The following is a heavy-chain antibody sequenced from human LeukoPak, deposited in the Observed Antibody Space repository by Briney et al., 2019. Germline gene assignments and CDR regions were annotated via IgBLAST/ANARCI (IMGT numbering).Heavy chain of an antibody. V-gene: IGHV4-38-2*01. CDR1: GYSLSSGYY. CDR3: ARAKDRYSSSWEYFDY. CDR2: IYHIGST. J-gene: IGHJ4*02. Sequence: SETPSLTCAVSGYSLSSGYYWGWFRQPPGKGLEWIGRIYHIGSTYYNPSLKSRVTISVDTSKNQFSLKLSSVTAADTAVYYCARAKDRYSSSWEYFDYWGQGTLVTVSS. D-gene: IGHD6-13*01.